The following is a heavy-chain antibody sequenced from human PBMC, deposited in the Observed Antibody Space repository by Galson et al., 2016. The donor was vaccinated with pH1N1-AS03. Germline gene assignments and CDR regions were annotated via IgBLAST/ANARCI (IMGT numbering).Heavy chain of an antibody. V-gene: IGHV3-21*01. J-gene: IGHJ3*02. CDR1: GFTFSHYS. CDR3: TKDSNEYCSGGNCLAFDI. Sequence: SLRLSCAASGFTFSHYSMSWVRQAPGKGLEWVSSISGSSSYIYYADSVKGRFTISRYSAKNSVYLQMNSLRAEDTAVYYCTKDSNEYCSGGNCLAFDIWGQGTVVAVSS. CDR2: ISGSSSYI. D-gene: IGHD2-15*01.